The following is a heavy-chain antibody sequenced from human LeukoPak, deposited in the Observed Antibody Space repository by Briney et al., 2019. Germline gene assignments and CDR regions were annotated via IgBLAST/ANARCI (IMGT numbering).Heavy chain of an antibody. CDR2: ISWDGGST. V-gene: IGHV3-43*01. J-gene: IGHJ1*01. CDR3: AREGARYCSGGSCLTSSGFQH. D-gene: IGHD2-15*01. Sequence: GGSLRLSCAASGFTFDDYTMHWVRQAPGKGLEWVSLISWDGGSTYYADSVKGRFTISRDNAKNTLYLQMNSLRAEDTAVYYCAREGARYCSGGSCLTSSGFQHWGQGTLVTVSS. CDR1: GFTFDDYT.